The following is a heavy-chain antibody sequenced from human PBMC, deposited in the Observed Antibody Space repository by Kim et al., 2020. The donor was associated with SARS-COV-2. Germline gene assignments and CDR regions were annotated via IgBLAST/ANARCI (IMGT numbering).Heavy chain of an antibody. V-gene: IGHV4-39*01. CDR1: GGSISSSSYY. CDR3: ARHGSPQLAVRGVIGWFDP. CDR2: IYYSGST. Sequence: SETLSLTCTVSGGSISSSSYYWVWIRQPPGKGLEWIGSIYYSGSTYYNPSLKSRVTISVDTSKNQFSLKLSSVTAADTAVYYCARHGSPQLAVRGVIGWFDPWGQGILVTVSS. D-gene: IGHD3-10*01. J-gene: IGHJ5*02.